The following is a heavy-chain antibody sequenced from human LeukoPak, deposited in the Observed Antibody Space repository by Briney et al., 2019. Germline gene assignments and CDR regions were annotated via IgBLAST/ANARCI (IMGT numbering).Heavy chain of an antibody. CDR2: INPNSGGT. Sequence: ASVKVSCKASGYIFTNHYMHWVRQAPGQGLEWMGWINPNSGGTNYAQKFQGRVTMTRDTSISTAYMELSRLRSDDTAVYYCARGLITMVRGAVDYWGQGTLVTVSS. CDR3: ARGLITMVRGAVDY. CDR1: GYIFTNHY. V-gene: IGHV1-2*02. J-gene: IGHJ4*02. D-gene: IGHD3-10*01.